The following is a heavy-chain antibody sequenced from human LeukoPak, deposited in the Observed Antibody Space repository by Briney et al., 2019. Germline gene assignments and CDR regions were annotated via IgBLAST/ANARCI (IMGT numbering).Heavy chain of an antibody. V-gene: IGHV1-2*02. CDR3: ARVRYYGSGSYYNDGSFFDY. Sequence: ASVNVSFKASGYTFTDYYMHWVRQAPGQGLEWMGWINPNSGGTNCAQKFEGRVTMTRDTSISTAYMELSRLRSDDTAVYYCARVRYYGSGSYYNDGSFFDYWGQGTLVTVSS. CDR1: GYTFTDYY. D-gene: IGHD3-10*01. CDR2: INPNSGGT. J-gene: IGHJ4*02.